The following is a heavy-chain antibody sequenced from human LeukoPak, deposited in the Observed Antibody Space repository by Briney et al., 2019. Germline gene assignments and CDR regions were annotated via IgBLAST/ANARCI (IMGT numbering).Heavy chain of an antibody. CDR2: ISSSSSYI. Sequence: GGSLRLSCAASGFTFRSYSMYWVRQAPGKGLEWVSSISSSSSYIYYADSVKGRFTISRDNAKNSLYLQMNSLRAEDTAVYYCARMNCSSTSCPDAFDIWGQGTMVTVSS. CDR1: GFTFRSYS. V-gene: IGHV3-21*01. J-gene: IGHJ3*02. CDR3: ARMNCSSTSCPDAFDI. D-gene: IGHD2-2*01.